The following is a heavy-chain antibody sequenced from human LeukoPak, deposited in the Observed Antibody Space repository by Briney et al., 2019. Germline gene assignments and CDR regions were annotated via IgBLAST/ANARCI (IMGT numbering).Heavy chain of an antibody. D-gene: IGHD6-13*01. CDR2: ISGSGGST. Sequence: GGSLRLSCAASGFTFSSYAMSWVRQAPGKGLEWVSAISGSGGSTYYADSVKGRFTISRDNSKNTLYLQMNSLRAEDTAVYYCAGIAAAGGTGLIDYWGQGALVTVSS. CDR3: AGIAAAGGTGLIDY. J-gene: IGHJ4*02. CDR1: GFTFSSYA. V-gene: IGHV3-23*01.